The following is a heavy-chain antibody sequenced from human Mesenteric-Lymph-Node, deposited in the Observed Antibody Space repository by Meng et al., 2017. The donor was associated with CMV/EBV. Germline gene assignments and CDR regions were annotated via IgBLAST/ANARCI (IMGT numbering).Heavy chain of an antibody. V-gene: IGHV4-34*01. Sequence: VQLHQGGAGLLKPSETLSVTCAVYGGSSSGYYWNWIRQSPEKGLEWIGEINHSGSTTYNPSFTSRIIISVDTSTNQISLNMSSVTAADTAVYYCARGSSYDILTGYFDYWGQGALVTVSS. CDR2: INHSGST. CDR3: ARGSSYDILTGYFDY. CDR1: GGSSSGYY. J-gene: IGHJ4*02. D-gene: IGHD3-9*01.